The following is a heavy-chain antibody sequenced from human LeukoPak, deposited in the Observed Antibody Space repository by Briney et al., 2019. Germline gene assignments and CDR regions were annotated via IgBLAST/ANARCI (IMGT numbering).Heavy chain of an antibody. CDR2: IYPGDSDT. CDR1: GYSFTNYW. Sequence: GESLKISCKGSGYSFTNYWIGWVRQMPGKGLEWMGIIYPGDSDTRYSPSFQGQVTISVDKSITTAYLQWNSLKASDTAIYYCARLNYGARLRGDAFDTWGHGTMVSVSS. CDR3: ARLNYGARLRGDAFDT. V-gene: IGHV5-51*01. D-gene: IGHD4-17*01. J-gene: IGHJ3*02.